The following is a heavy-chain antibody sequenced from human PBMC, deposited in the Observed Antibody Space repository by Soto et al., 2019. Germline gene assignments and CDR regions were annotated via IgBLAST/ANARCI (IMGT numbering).Heavy chain of an antibody. Sequence: ASVKVSCKASGYTFTSYAMHWVRQAPGQRLEWMGWINAGNGKSKYSQKFQGRVTITRDTYASTAYMELSSLRSEDTAVYYCARDESTYYDFWSGYDYYYYGMDVWGQGTTVTVSS. J-gene: IGHJ6*02. D-gene: IGHD3-3*01. CDR3: ARDESTYYDFWSGYDYYYYGMDV. CDR2: INAGNGKS. CDR1: GYTFTSYA. V-gene: IGHV1-3*01.